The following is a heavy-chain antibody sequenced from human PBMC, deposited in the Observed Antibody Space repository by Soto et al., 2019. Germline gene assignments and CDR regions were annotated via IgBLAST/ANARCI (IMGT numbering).Heavy chain of an antibody. Sequence: SETLSLTCSVSGDSINSDKYYWGWIRQPPGKGLEWIGYIYYSGSTNYNPSLKSRVTISVDTSKNQFSLKLSSVTAADTAVYYCALTTVTTETAFDYWGQGTLVTVSS. D-gene: IGHD4-17*01. J-gene: IGHJ4*02. CDR1: GDSINSDKYY. V-gene: IGHV4-61*01. CDR3: ALTTVTTETAFDY. CDR2: IYYSGST.